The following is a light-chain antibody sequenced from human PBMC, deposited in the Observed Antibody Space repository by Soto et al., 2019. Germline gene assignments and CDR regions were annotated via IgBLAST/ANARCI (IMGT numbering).Light chain of an antibody. CDR1: ESISTW. CDR2: DAI. V-gene: IGKV1-5*01. Sequence: DIQMTQSPSTLSSSVGDSVTITCRASESISTWVVWYQQKPGKAPNLLIYDAISLESGGPSRFSGGASGTEFTLTIRGLQTDDFATYCCQHYNSAYIFGQGTKLEIK. CDR3: QHYNSAYI. J-gene: IGKJ2*01.